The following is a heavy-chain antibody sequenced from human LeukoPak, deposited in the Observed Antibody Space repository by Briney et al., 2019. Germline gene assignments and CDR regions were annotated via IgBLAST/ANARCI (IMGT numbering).Heavy chain of an antibody. CDR1: GFTFSSYD. Sequence: PGGSPRLSCAASGFTFSSYDMCWVRQAPGKGLEWVANIKQDGSEKYYVDSVKGRFTISRDNSKNTLYLQMNSLRAEDTAVYYCARDVSTMIVVVSTGYFDYWGQGTLVTVSS. D-gene: IGHD3-22*01. J-gene: IGHJ4*02. CDR2: IKQDGSEK. V-gene: IGHV3-7*01. CDR3: ARDVSTMIVVVSTGYFDY.